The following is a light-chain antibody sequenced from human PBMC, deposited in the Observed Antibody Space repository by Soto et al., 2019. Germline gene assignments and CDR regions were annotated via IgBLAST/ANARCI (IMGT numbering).Light chain of an antibody. V-gene: IGKV2-30*01. CDR2: KVS. J-gene: IGKJ1*01. Sequence: DAVLTQSPLSLAVTVGQPASISCRSSHSLVYSDGKTYLNWYHQRPGHSPRRLIYKVSNRDSGVPDRFSGTWSGTDVTLDVSRVEAEDVWVYYCMQRAHWAWTFGQGTKVESK. CDR1: HSLVYSDGKTY. CDR3: MQRAHWAWT.